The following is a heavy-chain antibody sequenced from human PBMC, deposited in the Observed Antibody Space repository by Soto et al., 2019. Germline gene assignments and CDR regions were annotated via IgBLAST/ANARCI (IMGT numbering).Heavy chain of an antibody. CDR1: GYSFTRYW. V-gene: IGHV5-51*01. D-gene: IGHD3-3*01. J-gene: IGHJ4*02. Sequence: GESLKISCKGSGYSFTRYWIGWARQMPGKGLEWMGIIYPGDSDTRYSPSFQGQVTISADKSISTAYLQWSSLKASDTAMYYCARRLTIFGVSNFDYWGQGTLVTSPQ. CDR2: IYPGDSDT. CDR3: ARRLTIFGVSNFDY.